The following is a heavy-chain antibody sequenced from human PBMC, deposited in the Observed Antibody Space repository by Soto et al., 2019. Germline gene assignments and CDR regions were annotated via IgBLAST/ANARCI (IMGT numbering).Heavy chain of an antibody. CDR1: GGSISSGGYY. J-gene: IGHJ4*02. CDR2: ISYSGST. V-gene: IGHV4-31*03. CDR3: ARVVRFPFYYFDY. D-gene: IGHD3-10*01. Sequence: QVQLQESGPGLVKPSQTLSLTCTVSGGSISSGGYYWSWIRQHPGKGLEWIGYISYSGSTYYNPSLKSRVTTSVDTSKNQFSLKLSSVTAADTAVYYCARVVRFPFYYFDYWGQGTLVTFSS.